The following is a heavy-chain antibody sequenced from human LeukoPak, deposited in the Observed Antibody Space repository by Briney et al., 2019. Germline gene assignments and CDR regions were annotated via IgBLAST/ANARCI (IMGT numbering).Heavy chain of an antibody. D-gene: IGHD2-15*01. V-gene: IGHV4-59*01. Sequence: SETLSLTCTVSGASISTSYLYWIRQPPGKGLEWIGYIHYSGDINYNPSLKSRFTISAYTSKNQLSLKLSSVTAADTAVYYCARVGCSGGSCYPDLGGRGTLVSVS. CDR1: GASISTSY. CDR3: ARVGCSGGSCYPDL. CDR2: IHYSGDI. J-gene: IGHJ4*02.